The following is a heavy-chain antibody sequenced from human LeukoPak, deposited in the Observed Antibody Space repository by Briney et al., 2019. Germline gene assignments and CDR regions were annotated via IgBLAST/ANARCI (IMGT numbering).Heavy chain of an antibody. CDR2: IIPIFGTA. V-gene: IGHV1-69*13. J-gene: IGHJ4*02. CDR3: ARVRGTYYYGSGSYYEPNYYFDY. D-gene: IGHD3-10*01. Sequence: ASVKVSCKASGYTFTGYYMRWVRQAPGQGLEWMGGIIPIFGTANYAQKFQGRVTITADESTSTAYMELSSLRSEDTAVYYCARVRGTYYYGSGSYYEPNYYFDYWGQGTLVTVSS. CDR1: GYTFTGYY.